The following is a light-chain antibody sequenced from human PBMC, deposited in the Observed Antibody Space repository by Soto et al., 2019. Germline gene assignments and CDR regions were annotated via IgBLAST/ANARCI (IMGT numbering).Light chain of an antibody. CDR1: SSNIGSNY. CDR3: AAWDDSLSSWV. J-gene: IGLJ3*02. Sequence: QSVLTQPASASGTPGQRVTISCTGSSSNIGSNYVYWYQQLPGTAPKLLIYSNNQRPSGVPDRFSGSKSGTSASLAISGLQSEDEADYYCAAWDDSLSSWVFGGGTKVTVL. CDR2: SNN. V-gene: IGLV1-47*02.